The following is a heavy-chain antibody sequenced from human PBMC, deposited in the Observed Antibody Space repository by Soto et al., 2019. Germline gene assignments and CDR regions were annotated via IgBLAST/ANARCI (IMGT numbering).Heavy chain of an antibody. D-gene: IGHD6-13*01. CDR1: GGTLRNYA. J-gene: IGHJ4*02. V-gene: IGHV1-69*01. CDR2: SIPVFGTA. CDR3: AIPLPKQQLVRGAFDH. Sequence: QVQLVQSGAEVKKPGSSVKLSCKTSGGTLRNYAINWVRQAPGQGLEWMGGSIPVFGTANYAQTFQGRFTITADESTSTAYMELSSLRSEDTAVYYCAIPLPKQQLVRGAFDHWGQGTLVTVAS.